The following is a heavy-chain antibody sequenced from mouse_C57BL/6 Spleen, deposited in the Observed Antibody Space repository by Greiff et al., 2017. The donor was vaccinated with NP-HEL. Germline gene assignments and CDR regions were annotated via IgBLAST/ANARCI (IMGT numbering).Heavy chain of an antibody. CDR1: GYTFTDYN. D-gene: IGHD4-1*01. V-gene: IGHV1-22*01. CDR3: APRPLWDGYFDV. Sequence: EVQLQQSGPELVKPGASVKMSCKASGYTFTDYNMHWVKQSHGKSLEWIGYINPNNGGTSYNQKFKGKATLTVNKSSSTAYMELRSLTSEDSAVYYCAPRPLWDGYFDVWGTGTTVTVSS. CDR2: INPNNGGT. J-gene: IGHJ1*03.